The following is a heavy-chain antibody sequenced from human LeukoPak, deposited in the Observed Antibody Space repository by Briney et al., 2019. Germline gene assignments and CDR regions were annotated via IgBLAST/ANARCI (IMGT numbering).Heavy chain of an antibody. CDR2: MNPNSGNT. V-gene: IGHV1-8*01. CDR1: GYTFTSYD. Sequence: ASVKVSCKASGYTFTSYDINWVRQATGQGLEWMGWMNPNSGNTGYAQKFQGRVTMTRNTFISTAYMELRSLRSDDTAVYYCARDPITMVRGVIIGNWFDPWGQGTLVTVSS. CDR3: ARDPITMVRGVIIGNWFDP. J-gene: IGHJ5*02. D-gene: IGHD3-10*01.